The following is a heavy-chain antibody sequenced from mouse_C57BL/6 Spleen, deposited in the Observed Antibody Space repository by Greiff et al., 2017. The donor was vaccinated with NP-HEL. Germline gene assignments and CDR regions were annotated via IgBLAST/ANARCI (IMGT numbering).Heavy chain of an antibody. CDR2: IDPSDSYT. CDR1: GYTFTSYW. D-gene: IGHD3-3*01. CDR3: ARGGDSFDY. J-gene: IGHJ2*01. Sequence: QVQLQQPGAELVMPGASVKLSCKASGYTFTSYWMHWVKQRPGQGLEWIGEIDPSDSYTNYNQKFKGKSTLTVDKSSSTAYMQLSSLTSEDSAVYDCARGGDSFDYWGQGTTLTVSS. V-gene: IGHV1-69*01.